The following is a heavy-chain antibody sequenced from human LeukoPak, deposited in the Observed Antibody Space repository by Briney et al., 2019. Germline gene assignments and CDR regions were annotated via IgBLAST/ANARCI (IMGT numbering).Heavy chain of an antibody. J-gene: IGHJ4*02. CDR2: IRYDGSNK. D-gene: IGHD3-22*01. CDR1: GLTFSSYG. Sequence: GGSLRLSCAASGLTFSSYGMHWVRQAPGKGLEWVAFIRYDGSNKYYADSVKGRFTIPRDNSKNTLYLQMNSLRAEDTAVYYCAKDIKPMIVVVSDFDYWGQGTLVTVSS. CDR3: AKDIKPMIVVVSDFDY. V-gene: IGHV3-30*02.